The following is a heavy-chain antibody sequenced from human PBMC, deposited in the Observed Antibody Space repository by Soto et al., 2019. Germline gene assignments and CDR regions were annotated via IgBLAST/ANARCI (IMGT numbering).Heavy chain of an antibody. CDR3: ARDRGSGWSVGSGYY. D-gene: IGHD6-19*01. CDR1: GFTFSSYS. CDR2: ISSSSSYI. J-gene: IGHJ4*02. V-gene: IGHV3-21*01. Sequence: PGGSLRLSCAASGFTFSSYSMNWVRQAPGKGLEWVSSISSSSSYIYYADSVKGRFTISRDNAKNSLYLQMNSLRAEDTAVYYCARDRGSGWSVGSGYYWGQGTLVTVSS.